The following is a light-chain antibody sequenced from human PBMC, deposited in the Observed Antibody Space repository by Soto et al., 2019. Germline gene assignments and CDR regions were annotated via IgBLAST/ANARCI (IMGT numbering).Light chain of an antibody. J-gene: IGLJ3*02. Sequence: QSALTQPASVSGSPGQSITISCTGNSSDVGGYNYVSWYQQHPGKAPKLMIYEVSNRPSGVSNRFSGSKSGNTASLTISGLQAEDEADYYCSSYTSSATGVFGGWTKLTVL. CDR2: EVS. CDR1: SSDVGGYNY. CDR3: SSYTSSATGV. V-gene: IGLV2-14*01.